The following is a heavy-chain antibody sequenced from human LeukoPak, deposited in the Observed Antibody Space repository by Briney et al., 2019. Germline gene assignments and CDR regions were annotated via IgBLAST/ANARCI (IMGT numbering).Heavy chain of an antibody. CDR2: ITDSGNTI. Sequence: KPGGSLRLSCAASGFTFSDYNMNWVRQAPGKGLEWVSYITDSGNTIHYADSGGRFTISRDNAKNSLYLQMNSLRAEDTAVYYCARSIGLTGGGVDVWGQGTTVTVSS. V-gene: IGHV3-11*01. J-gene: IGHJ6*02. CDR3: ARSIGLTGGGVDV. D-gene: IGHD3-9*01. CDR1: GFTFSDYN.